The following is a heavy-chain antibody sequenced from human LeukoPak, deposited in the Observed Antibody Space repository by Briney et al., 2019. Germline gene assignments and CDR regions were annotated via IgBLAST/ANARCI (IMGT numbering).Heavy chain of an antibody. CDR3: ARDPSSGWYLKGWFDP. D-gene: IGHD6-19*01. CDR2: ISSSSNYI. V-gene: IGHV3-21*01. J-gene: IGHJ5*02. CDR1: GFTYSHYG. Sequence: GGSLRLSCVASGFTYSHYGMNWVRQAPGKGLEWVSSISSSSNYIYYADSVKGRFTISRDNAKNSLYLQMNSLRAEDTAVYYCARDPSSGWYLKGWFDPWGQGTLVTVSS.